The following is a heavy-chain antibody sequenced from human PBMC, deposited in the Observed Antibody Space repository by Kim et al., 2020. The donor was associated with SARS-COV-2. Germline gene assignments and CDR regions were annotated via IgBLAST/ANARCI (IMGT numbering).Heavy chain of an antibody. CDR3: ARDPGGSGPYYYYGMDV. Sequence: VKGRFTISRDNSKNTLYLQMNSLRAEDTAVYYCARDPGGSGPYYYYGMDVWGQGTTVTVSS. D-gene: IGHD1-1*01. V-gene: IGHV3-53*01. J-gene: IGHJ6*02.